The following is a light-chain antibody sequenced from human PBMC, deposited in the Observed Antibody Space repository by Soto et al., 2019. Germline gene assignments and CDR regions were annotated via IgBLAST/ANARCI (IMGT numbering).Light chain of an antibody. Sequence: DIQMTQSPSTLSASVGDRVTITCRASQSISYWLAWYQQKPGKAPKLLIYKASSLESGVPSRFSGSGSGTEFTLTISSLQPDDFATYYCQQYHSYPIAFGQGTRLATK. J-gene: IGKJ5*01. CDR3: QQYHSYPIA. CDR1: QSISYW. CDR2: KAS. V-gene: IGKV1-5*03.